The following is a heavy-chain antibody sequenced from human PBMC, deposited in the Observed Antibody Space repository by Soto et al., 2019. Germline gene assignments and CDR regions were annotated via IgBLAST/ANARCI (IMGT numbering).Heavy chain of an antibody. J-gene: IGHJ6*02. CDR3: VRDCSGGSCYSNYGLDV. D-gene: IGHD2-15*01. Sequence: SETLSLTCTVSGGSVSSDSYYWSWIRQPPGKGLEWMGYIYYSGSTKYNPSLKSRVTISVDTSKNQFSLKLRSLTAADTAVYYCVRDCSGGSCYSNYGLDVWGQGTTVTVSS. V-gene: IGHV4-61*01. CDR1: GGSVSSDSYY. CDR2: IYYSGST.